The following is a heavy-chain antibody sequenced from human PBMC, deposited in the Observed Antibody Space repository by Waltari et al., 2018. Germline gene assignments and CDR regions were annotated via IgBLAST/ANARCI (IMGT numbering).Heavy chain of an antibody. CDR1: GGSFSGYY. V-gene: IGHV4-34*01. CDR2: INHSGST. Sequence: QVQLQQWGAGLLKPSETLSLTCAVHGGSFSGYYWSWIRQPPGKGLELIGEINHSGSTNYNPSLKSRVTISVDTSKNQFSLKLSSVTAADTAVYYCARGDGAAAGTAFDIWGQGTMVTVSS. J-gene: IGHJ3*02. D-gene: IGHD6-13*01. CDR3: ARGDGAAAGTAFDI.